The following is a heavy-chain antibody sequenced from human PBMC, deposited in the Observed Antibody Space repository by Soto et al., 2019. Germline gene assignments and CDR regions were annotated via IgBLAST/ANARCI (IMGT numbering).Heavy chain of an antibody. V-gene: IGHV3-48*01. CDR2: ISSSSNTI. J-gene: IGHJ4*02. Sequence: EVQLVESGGGLVQPGGSLRLSCAASGFTFSTYSMNWVRQAPGKGLEWISYISSSSNTIYYADSVKGRFTISRDNAQNSLYLQMNGLRAEDTAVYYCALRAGPLGGQGTLVTVSP. CDR1: GFTFSTYS. CDR3: ALRAGPL. D-gene: IGHD6-13*01.